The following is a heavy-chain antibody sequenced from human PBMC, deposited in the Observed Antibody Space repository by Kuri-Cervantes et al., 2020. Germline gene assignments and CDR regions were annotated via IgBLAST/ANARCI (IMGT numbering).Heavy chain of an antibody. Sequence: GESLKISCAASGFTFSSYSMNWVRQAPGKGLEWVANIKQDGSEKYYVDSVKGRFTISRDNAKNSLYLQMNSLRVEDTAVYYCTRVIASGTYGLMDVWGQGTTVTVSS. V-gene: IGHV3-7*01. CDR2: IKQDGSEK. D-gene: IGHD3-10*01. J-gene: IGHJ6*02. CDR3: TRVIASGTYGLMDV. CDR1: GFTFSSYS.